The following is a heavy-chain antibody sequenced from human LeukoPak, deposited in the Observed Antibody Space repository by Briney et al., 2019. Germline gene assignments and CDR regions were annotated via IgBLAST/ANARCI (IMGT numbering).Heavy chain of an antibody. CDR2: ISSGGRTV. V-gene: IGHV3-48*03. CDR3: ASYPWSSSWYIAH. Sequence: GGSLRLSCAASGFTFSSYEMNWVRQALGKGLEWISHISSGGRTVYYADSVKDRFTISRDNAKNSLYLQMNNLRAEDTAVYYCASYPWSSSWYIAHWGQGTLVTVSS. CDR1: GFTFSSYE. D-gene: IGHD6-13*01. J-gene: IGHJ4*02.